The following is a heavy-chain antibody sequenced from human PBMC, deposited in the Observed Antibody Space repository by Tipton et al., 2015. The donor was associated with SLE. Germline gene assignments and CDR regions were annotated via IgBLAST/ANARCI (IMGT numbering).Heavy chain of an antibody. D-gene: IGHD3-9*01. CDR2: VMSSGRT. J-gene: IGHJ4*02. Sequence: TLSLTCTVSGASISTGPYFWSWIRQPAGKGLEWIGHVMSSGRTDYNPSLERRVTISTVMSKNQFSLTLTSVTAADTAVYYCARQQRRAFDIWGQGTLVTVSS. V-gene: IGHV4-61*09. CDR3: ARQQRRAFDI. CDR1: GASISTGPYF.